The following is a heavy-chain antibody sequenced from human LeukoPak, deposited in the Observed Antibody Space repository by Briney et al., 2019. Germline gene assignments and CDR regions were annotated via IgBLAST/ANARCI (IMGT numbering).Heavy chain of an antibody. Sequence: GGSLRLSCAASGFTFDDYAMQWVRQAPGKGLEWVASISWNSGTVGYADSVKGRFTISRDNAKNSLYLQMNSLRAEDTAVYYCARDGDDSSGYYGDYWGQGTLVTVSS. V-gene: IGHV3-9*01. CDR1: GFTFDDYA. CDR2: ISWNSGTV. J-gene: IGHJ4*02. D-gene: IGHD3-22*01. CDR3: ARDGDDSSGYYGDY.